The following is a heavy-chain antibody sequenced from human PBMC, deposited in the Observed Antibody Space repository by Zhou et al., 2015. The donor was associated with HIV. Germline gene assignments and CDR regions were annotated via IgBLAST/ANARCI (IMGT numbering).Heavy chain of an antibody. D-gene: IGHD5-18*01. CDR1: GGTFSSYA. J-gene: IGHJ6*02. V-gene: IGHV1-69*01. CDR3: ARSVERGYSYGIYYYYGMDV. CDR2: IIPIFGTA. Sequence: QVQLVQSGAEVKKPGSSVKVSCKASGGTFSSYAISWVRQAPGQGLEWMGGIIPIFGTANYAQKFQGRVTITADESTSTAYMELSSLRSEDTAVYYCARSVERGYSYGIYYYYGMDVWGQGTTVTVSS.